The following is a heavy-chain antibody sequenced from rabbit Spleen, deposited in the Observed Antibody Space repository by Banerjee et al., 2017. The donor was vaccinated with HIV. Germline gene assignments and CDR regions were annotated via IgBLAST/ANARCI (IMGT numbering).Heavy chain of an antibody. J-gene: IGHJ4*01. D-gene: IGHD4-1*01. Sequence: QSLEESGGGLVQPEGSLTLTCTASGFSFTSRYYMCWVRQAPGKGLEWIGCIGSGATAYATWVNDRFTISSHNAQNTLYLQLNSLTAADTATYFCVREVAAKFSLWGPGTLVTVS. CDR2: IGSGAT. CDR3: VREVAAKFSL. CDR1: GFSFTSRYY. V-gene: IGHV1S40*01.